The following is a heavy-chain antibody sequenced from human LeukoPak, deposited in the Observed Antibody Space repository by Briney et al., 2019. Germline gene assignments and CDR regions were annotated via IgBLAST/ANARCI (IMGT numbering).Heavy chain of an antibody. CDR2: INHSGST. Sequence: SETLSLTCAVYGGSFSGYYWSWIRQPPGKGLEWMGEINHSGSTNYNPSLKSRVTISVDTSTNQFSLKLSSVTAADTAVYYCARVITMVRGVIIDYYYYMAVWGKGTTVTVSS. CDR3: ARVITMVRGVIIDYYYYMAV. J-gene: IGHJ6*03. CDR1: GGSFSGYY. D-gene: IGHD3-10*01. V-gene: IGHV4-34*01.